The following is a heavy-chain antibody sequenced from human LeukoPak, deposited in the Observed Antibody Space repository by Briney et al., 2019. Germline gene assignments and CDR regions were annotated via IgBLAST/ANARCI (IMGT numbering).Heavy chain of an antibody. CDR3: ARAQGDYRNFNNKWFDP. CDR2: IIPIFGTA. Sequence: GAPVKVSCKASGGTFSNFAISWVRQAPGQGLQWMGGIIPIFGTASYAQKFQGRVTITTDESTSTAYMELRSLRSEDTAVYYCARAQGDYRNFNNKWFDPWGQGTLVTVSS. V-gene: IGHV1-69*05. CDR1: GGTFSNFA. J-gene: IGHJ5*02. D-gene: IGHD4-11*01.